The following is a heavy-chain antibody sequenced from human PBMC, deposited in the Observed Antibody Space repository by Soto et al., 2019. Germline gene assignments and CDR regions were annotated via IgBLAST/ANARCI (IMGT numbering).Heavy chain of an antibody. CDR2: IYPGGSDT. CDR3: ARHSTMVRGQEYYGMDV. V-gene: IGHV5-51*01. Sequence: PGEYLKISCNGSGYSFTSYWIGWERQLPGKGLEWMGIIYPGGSDTRYSPSFQGQVTISAVKSISTAYLQWSSLKASDTAMYYCARHSTMVRGQEYYGMDVWGQGTKVTVSS. J-gene: IGHJ6*02. D-gene: IGHD3-10*01. CDR1: GYSFTSYW.